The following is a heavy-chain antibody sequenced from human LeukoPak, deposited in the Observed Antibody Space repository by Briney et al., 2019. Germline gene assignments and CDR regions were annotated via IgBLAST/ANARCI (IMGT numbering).Heavy chain of an antibody. CDR2: IYYSGST. D-gene: IGHD3-3*01. J-gene: IGHJ4*02. CDR1: GDSISTGDYY. CDR3: SSGYDLSYFDY. V-gene: IGHV4-39*07. Sequence: SETLSLTCTVSGDSISTGDYYWAWIRQPPGKGLEWIGSIYYSGSTYYNPSLKSRVTISVDTSKNQFSLKLSSVTAADTAVYYCSSGYDLSYFDYWGQGTLVTVSS.